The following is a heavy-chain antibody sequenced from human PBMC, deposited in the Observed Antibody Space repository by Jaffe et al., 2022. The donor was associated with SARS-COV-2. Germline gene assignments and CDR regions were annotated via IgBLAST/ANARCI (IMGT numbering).Heavy chain of an antibody. CDR2: TSTHNTNT. D-gene: IGHD4-17*01. CDR1: GYRSTTYG. J-gene: IGHJ4*02. CDR3: GRSNCGDCRSWDLAFIDY. V-gene: IGHV1-18*01. Sequence: QVHLVQSGAEVKKPGASVKVSCQASGYRSTTYGFTWVRQAPGQGLEWMGWTSTHNTNTNLAQNFQGRLTMTTDTSTNTAYMELRSLRSDDTAVYYCGRSNCGDCRSWDLAFIDYWGQGTQVTVSS.